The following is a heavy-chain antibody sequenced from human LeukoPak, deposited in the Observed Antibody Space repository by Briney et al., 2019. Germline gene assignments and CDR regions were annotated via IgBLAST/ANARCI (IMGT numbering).Heavy chain of an antibody. CDR1: GFTFSDYY. J-gene: IGHJ4*02. CDR2: ISSSGSTI. V-gene: IGHV3-11*04. CDR3: ARTSYNSGWYEYYFDY. Sequence: GGSLRLSCAASGFTFSDYYMSWIRQAPGKGLEWVSYISSSGSTIYYADSVKGRFTISRDNAKNSLYLQMNSLRAEDTAVYYCARTSYNSGWYEYYFDYWGQGTLVTVSS. D-gene: IGHD6-19*01.